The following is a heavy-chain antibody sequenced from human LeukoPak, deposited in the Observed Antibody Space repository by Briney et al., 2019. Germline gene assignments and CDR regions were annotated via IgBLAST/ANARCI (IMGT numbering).Heavy chain of an antibody. V-gene: IGHV1-18*04. CDR2: ISLSSGDT. J-gene: IGHJ4*02. CDR1: GYTFTSHG. D-gene: IGHD6-19*01. Sequence: ASVKVSCKASGYTFTSHGLSWARQAPGQGLEWMGWISLSSGDTNYAQEFQERISMTRDTSTSTAYMELRSLRSDDTAVYYCATLPGSGWPIDYWGQGTLVTVSS. CDR3: ATLPGSGWPIDY.